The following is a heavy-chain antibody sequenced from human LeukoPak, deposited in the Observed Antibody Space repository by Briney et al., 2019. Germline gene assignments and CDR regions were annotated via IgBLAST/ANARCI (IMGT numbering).Heavy chain of an antibody. CDR1: GFAFSSYA. V-gene: IGHV3-7*01. CDR2: IKEDGSEK. Sequence: PGRSLRLSCAASGFAFSSYAIHWVRQAPGKGLEWLATIKEDGSEKYYVDSVKGRFTISRDNARNSLYLQMNSLRADDTAVFYCARSNWGLLDIWGQGTMVTVTS. J-gene: IGHJ3*02. CDR3: ARSNWGLLDI. D-gene: IGHD3-16*01.